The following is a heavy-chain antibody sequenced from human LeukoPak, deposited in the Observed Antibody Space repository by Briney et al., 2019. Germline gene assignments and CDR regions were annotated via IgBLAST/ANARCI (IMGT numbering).Heavy chain of an antibody. CDR2: INPSGGST. V-gene: IGHV1-46*01. CDR3: ARGLYGSFPYYYGMDV. Sequence: ASVKVSCKASGYTFTSYYMHWVRQAPGQGLEWMGIINPSGGSTSYAQKFQGRVTMTRDTSTSTVHMELSSLRSEDTAVYYCARGLYGSFPYYYGMDVWGQGTTVTVSS. D-gene: IGHD2-21*02. CDR1: GYTFTSYY. J-gene: IGHJ6*02.